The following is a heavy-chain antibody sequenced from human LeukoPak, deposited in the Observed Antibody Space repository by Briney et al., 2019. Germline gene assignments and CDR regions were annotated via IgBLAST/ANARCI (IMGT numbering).Heavy chain of an antibody. D-gene: IGHD3-10*01. J-gene: IGHJ4*02. V-gene: IGHV4-59*01. CDR1: GGSISSYY. Sequence: PSETLSLTCTVSGGSISSYYWSWIRQPPGKGLEWIGYIYYSGSTNYNPSLKSRVTISVDTSKNQFSLKLSSVTAADTAVYYCARENVGSYVDYWGQGTLVTVSS. CDR3: ARENVGSYVDY. CDR2: IYYSGST.